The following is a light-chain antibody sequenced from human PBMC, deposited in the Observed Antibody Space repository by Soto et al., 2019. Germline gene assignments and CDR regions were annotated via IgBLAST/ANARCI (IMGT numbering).Light chain of an antibody. CDR1: QSVSKNN. CDR2: GAS. CDR3: QQYDRSPYT. V-gene: IGKV3-20*01. J-gene: IGKJ2*01. Sequence: EIVLTQSPGTLSLSPGERGTLSCRASQSVSKNNLAWYQQKPGQAPRLLIYGASNRAPGIPDRFSGSGSGTDFTLTISRLEPEDFAVYYCQQYDRSPYTFGQGTKLEIK.